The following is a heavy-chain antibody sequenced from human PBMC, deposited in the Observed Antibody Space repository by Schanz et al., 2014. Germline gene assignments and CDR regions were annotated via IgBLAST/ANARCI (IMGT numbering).Heavy chain of an antibody. CDR2: ISSTSTYL. V-gene: IGHV3-21*02. CDR1: GFTFSSYT. CDR3: ARGTPFLCDY. J-gene: IGHJ4*02. Sequence: EVQLLESGGDLVQPGGSLRLSCAASGFTFSSYTMKWVRQAPGKGLEWVSSISSTSTYLYYADSVKGRFTISRDSARNSLYLQMSSLRAEDTAVYYCARGTPFLCDYWGQGTLVTVSS. D-gene: IGHD3-16*01.